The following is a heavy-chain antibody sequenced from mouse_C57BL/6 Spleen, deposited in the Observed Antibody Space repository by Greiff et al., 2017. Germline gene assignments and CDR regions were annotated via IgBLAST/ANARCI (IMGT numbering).Heavy chain of an antibody. J-gene: IGHJ1*03. D-gene: IGHD1-1*01. CDR3: ARFPSLLRYCDV. V-gene: IGHV7-3*01. CDR1: GFTFTDYY. Sequence: EVMLVESGGGLVQPGGSLSLSCAASGFTFTDYYMSWVRQPPGKALEWLGFIRNTANGYTTEYSASVKGRFTISRDNSQSILYLQMNALRAEDSATYYCARFPSLLRYCDVGGTWTTVTVSS. CDR2: IRNTANGYTT.